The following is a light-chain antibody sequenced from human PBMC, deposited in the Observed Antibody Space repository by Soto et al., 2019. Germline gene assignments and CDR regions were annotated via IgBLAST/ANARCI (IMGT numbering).Light chain of an antibody. V-gene: IGKV1-5*01. J-gene: IGKJ2*03. CDR3: QQYSSYLR. CDR1: QIISSW. Sequence: DIQMTQSPSTLSASLGDRVTITCRASQIISSWLAWDQQRPGKPSKLLIYDASTLQSELPSRFSGSGSGTEFPLTISRLHADDFATYCCQQYSSYLRFGQGTKLEIK. CDR2: DAS.